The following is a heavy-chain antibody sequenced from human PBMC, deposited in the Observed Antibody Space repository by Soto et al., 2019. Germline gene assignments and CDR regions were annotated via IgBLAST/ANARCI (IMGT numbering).Heavy chain of an antibody. V-gene: IGHV4-39*01. Sequence: SETLFLTCTVSGGSISSSSYYWGWIRQPPGKGLEWIGSIYYSGSTYYNPSLKSRVTISVDTSKNQFSLKLSSVTAADTAVYYCARLTGSNDAFDIWGQGTMVTVSS. J-gene: IGHJ3*02. CDR2: IYYSGST. CDR3: ARLTGSNDAFDI. CDR1: GGSISSSSYY.